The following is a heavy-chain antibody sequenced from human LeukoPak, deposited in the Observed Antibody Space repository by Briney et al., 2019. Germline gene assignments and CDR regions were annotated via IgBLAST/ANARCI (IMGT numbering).Heavy chain of an antibody. CDR1: GGSISSNTYY. CDR2: IYYSGST. D-gene: IGHD3-22*01. J-gene: IGHJ4*02. V-gene: IGHV4-39*07. CDR3: ARDLRHYYDSSGYYTWFDY. Sequence: SETLSLTCTVSGGSISSNTYYWGWIRQPPGKGLEWIGSIYYSGSTYYNPSLKSRVTISVDTSKNQFSLKLSSVTAADTAVYYCARDLRHYYDSSGYYTWFDYWGQGTLVTVSS.